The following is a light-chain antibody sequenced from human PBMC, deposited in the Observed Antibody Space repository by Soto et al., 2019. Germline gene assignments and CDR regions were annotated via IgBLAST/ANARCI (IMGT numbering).Light chain of an antibody. J-gene: IGKJ3*01. CDR1: QSISNY. Sequence: TQSPFSLSSPVGDRVTITCRASQSISNYLNWYQQKQGKAPKLLIYDASNLETGVPSRFSGSGSGTDFTFTISSLQPEDIATYYCQQRHNLPHTFGPGTKVDIK. CDR3: QQRHNLPHT. V-gene: IGKV1-33*01. CDR2: DAS.